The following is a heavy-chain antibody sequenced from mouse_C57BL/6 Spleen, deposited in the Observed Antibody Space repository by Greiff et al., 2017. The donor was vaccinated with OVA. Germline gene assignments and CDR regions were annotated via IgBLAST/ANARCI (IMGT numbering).Heavy chain of an antibody. CDR2: ISSGSSTI. CDR1: GFTFSDYG. CDR3: ARDGNYDYYYAMDY. J-gene: IGHJ4*01. V-gene: IGHV5-17*01. D-gene: IGHD2-1*01. Sequence: DVMLVESGGGLVKPGGSLKLSCAASGFTFSDYGMHWVRQAPEKGLEWVAYISSGSSTIYYADTVKGRFTISRDNAKNTLFLQMTSLRSEDTAMYYCARDGNYDYYYAMDYWGQGTSVTVSS.